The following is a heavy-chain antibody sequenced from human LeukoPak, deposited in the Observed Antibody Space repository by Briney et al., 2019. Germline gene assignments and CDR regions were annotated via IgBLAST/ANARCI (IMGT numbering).Heavy chain of an antibody. V-gene: IGHV3-23*01. CDR1: GFTFSSYA. CDR2: ISGSGGST. CDR3: AKDSLFATNYFDY. Sequence: PGGSLRLSCAASGFTFSSYAMSWVRQAPGKGLEWVSAISGSGGSTYYADSVKGRFTISRDNSKNTLYLQMNSLRAEDTAAYYCAKDSLFATNYFDYWGQGTLVTVSS. J-gene: IGHJ4*02.